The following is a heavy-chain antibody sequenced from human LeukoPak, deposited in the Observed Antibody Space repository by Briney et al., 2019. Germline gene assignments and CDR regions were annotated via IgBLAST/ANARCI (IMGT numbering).Heavy chain of an antibody. CDR2: IKSETDGGTT. D-gene: IGHD1-26*01. V-gene: IGHV3-15*01. Sequence: PGRSLRLSCAASGFTFSSYAMHWARQAPGKGLEWVGRIKSETDGGTTAYGSPVKGRFTISRDDSKKTLFLQINTLKTEDTAIYYCTISGSHIDYWGQGTLVTVSS. CDR3: TISGSHIDY. CDR1: GFTFSSYA. J-gene: IGHJ4*02.